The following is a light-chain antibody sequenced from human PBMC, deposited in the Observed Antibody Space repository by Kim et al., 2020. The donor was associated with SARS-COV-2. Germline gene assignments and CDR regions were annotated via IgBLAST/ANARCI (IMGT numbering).Light chain of an antibody. CDR3: ATWDTSLSAVV. CDR1: STTIGNND. V-gene: IGLV1-51*01. J-gene: IGLJ2*01. Sequence: GQKVTSSCSGSSTTIGNNDVSWSQHLQGAAPKLLVYASNKRPSDIPVRFSGAKSGTSATLGVTGLQTGDEADYYCATWDTSLSAVVFGGGTQLTVL. CDR2: ASN.